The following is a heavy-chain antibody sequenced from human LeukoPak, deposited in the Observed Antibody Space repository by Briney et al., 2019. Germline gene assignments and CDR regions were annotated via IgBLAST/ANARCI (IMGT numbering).Heavy chain of an antibody. J-gene: IGHJ4*02. CDR3: ASTTDSSGYYPFDY. CDR2: IIPIFGTA. V-gene: IGHV1-69*05. D-gene: IGHD3-22*01. Sequence: ASVKVSCKASGGTFSSYAISWVRQAPGQGLEWMGGIIPIFGTANYAQKFQGRVTITTDESTSTAYMELSSLRSEDTAVYYCASTTDSSGYYPFDYWGQGTLVTVSS. CDR1: GGTFSSYA.